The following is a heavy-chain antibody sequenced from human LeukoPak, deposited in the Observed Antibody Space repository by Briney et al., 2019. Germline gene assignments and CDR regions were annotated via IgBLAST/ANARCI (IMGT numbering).Heavy chain of an antibody. V-gene: IGHV4-59*01. CDR2: IYYSGST. Sequence: SETLSLTCAVYGGSFSGYYWSWIRQPPGKGLEWIGYIYYSGSTNYNPSLKSRVTISVDTSKNQFSLKLSSVTAADTAVYYCARVVHYYGSGSYSGNFDCWGQGTLVTVSS. CDR3: ARVVHYYGSGSYSGNFDC. D-gene: IGHD3-10*01. CDR1: GGSFSGYY. J-gene: IGHJ4*02.